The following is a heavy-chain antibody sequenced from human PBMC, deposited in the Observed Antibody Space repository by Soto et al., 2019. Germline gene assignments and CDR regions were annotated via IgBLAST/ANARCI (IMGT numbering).Heavy chain of an antibody. CDR1: GYTFTSYG. CDR2: ISAYNGNT. Sequence: ASVKVSCKASGYTFTSYGISWVRQAPGQGLEWMGWISAYNGNTNYAQKLQSRVTMTTDTSTSTAYMELRSLRSDDTAVYYCARGGGEVLLWFGEFTYYYYGMDVWGQGTTVTVSS. D-gene: IGHD3-10*01. CDR3: ARGGGEVLLWFGEFTYYYYGMDV. J-gene: IGHJ6*02. V-gene: IGHV1-18*04.